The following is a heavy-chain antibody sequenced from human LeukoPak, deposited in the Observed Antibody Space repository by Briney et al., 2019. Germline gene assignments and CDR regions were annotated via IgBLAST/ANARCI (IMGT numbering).Heavy chain of an antibody. CDR1: GFTFSSYW. D-gene: IGHD6-13*01. Sequence: GGSLRLSCAASGFTFSSYWMSGVRQAPGKGLEWVANIKQDGSEKYYVDSVKGRFTISRDNAKNSLYLQMNSLRAEDTAVYYCARIGYSSSWYTVSHYYYYMDVWGKGTTVTVSS. CDR2: IKQDGSEK. V-gene: IGHV3-7*01. CDR3: ARIGYSSSWYTVSHYYYYMDV. J-gene: IGHJ6*03.